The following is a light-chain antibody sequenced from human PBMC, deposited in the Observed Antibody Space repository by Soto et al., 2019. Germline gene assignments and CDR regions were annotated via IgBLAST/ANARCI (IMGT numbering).Light chain of an antibody. CDR3: QQYGSSGT. V-gene: IGKV1-39*01. J-gene: IGKJ1*01. CDR2: AAS. CDR1: QSITTY. Sequence: DIQMTQSPSSLSAYVGGRVTITCRASQSITTYLNWYQQKPGKAPKLLIYAASSLQSGVPSRFSGSGSGTDFTLTISRLEPEDFAVYYCQQYGSSGTFGQGTKVDI.